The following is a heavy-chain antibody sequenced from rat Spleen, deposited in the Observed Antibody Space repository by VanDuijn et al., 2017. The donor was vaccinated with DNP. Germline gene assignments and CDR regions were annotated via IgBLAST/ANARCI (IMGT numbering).Heavy chain of an antibody. CDR2: IIYDGSNT. CDR3: ARLIGWDYFDY. J-gene: IGHJ2*01. Sequence: EVQLVESGGGLVQPGNSLKLSCTASGFTFSDYAMAWVRQSLKNGLEWVAVIIYDGSNTHYPVSVKGRFTISRDNAQNTLYLQMNSLRSEDTATYYCARLIGWDYFDYWGQGVMVTVSS. V-gene: IGHV5-17*01. CDR1: GFTFSDYA.